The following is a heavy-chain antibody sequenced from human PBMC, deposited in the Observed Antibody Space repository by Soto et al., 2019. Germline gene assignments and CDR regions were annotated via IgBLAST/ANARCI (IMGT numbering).Heavy chain of an antibody. CDR1: GGSISSSSYY. J-gene: IGHJ6*02. V-gene: IGHV4-39*07. Sequence: SETLSLTCTVSGGSISSSSYYWGWIRQPPGKGLEWIGSIYYSGSTYYNPSLKSRVTISVDTSKNQFSLKLSSVTAADTAVYYCARDSSPYDILTGYYKGYYYYGMDVWGQGTTVTVSS. D-gene: IGHD3-9*01. CDR2: IYYSGST. CDR3: ARDSSPYDILTGYYKGYYYYGMDV.